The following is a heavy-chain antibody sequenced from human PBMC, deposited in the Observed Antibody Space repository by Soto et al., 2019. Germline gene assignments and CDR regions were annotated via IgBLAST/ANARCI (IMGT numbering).Heavy chain of an antibody. CDR2: INPSGDST. D-gene: IGHD3-9*01. V-gene: IGHV1-46*01. Sequence: ASVKVSCKASGYTFTRYYMHWVRQAPGQGLEWMGIINPSGDSTSYPQKFQGRVTITRDTSASTAYMELSSLRSEDTAVYYCAIPYYDILTGPSYAFDIWGQGTMVTVSS. CDR1: GYTFTRYY. J-gene: IGHJ3*02. CDR3: AIPYYDILTGPSYAFDI.